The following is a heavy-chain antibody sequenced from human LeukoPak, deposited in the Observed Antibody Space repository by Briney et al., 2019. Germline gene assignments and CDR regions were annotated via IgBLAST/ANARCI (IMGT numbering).Heavy chain of an antibody. Sequence: SDTLSLTCTVSGDSNSSSSYSWGRIRQPPAKGLGRIGSFYYYGRTYYNLSLKGRVTIYVDMSKNHFSLKLSSVTAADTAVYYCARRGYYDSSGYLYWGQGALVSVAS. D-gene: IGHD3-22*01. V-gene: IGHV4-39*02. CDR3: ARRGYYDSSGYLY. CDR1: GDSNSSSSYS. J-gene: IGHJ4*02. CDR2: FYYYGRT.